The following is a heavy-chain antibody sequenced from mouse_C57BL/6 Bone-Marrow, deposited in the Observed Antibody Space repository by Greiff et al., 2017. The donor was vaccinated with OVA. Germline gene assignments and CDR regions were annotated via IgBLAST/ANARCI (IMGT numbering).Heavy chain of an antibody. CDR1: GFTFSSYG. Sequence: EVQGVESGGDLVKPGGSLKLSCAASGFTFSSYGMSWVRQTPDKRLEWVATISSGGSYTYYPDSVQGRFTISRDNAKNTLYLQMSSLKSEDTAMYYCARMPSTYSFDYWGQGTTLTVSS. CDR2: ISSGGSYT. J-gene: IGHJ2*01. V-gene: IGHV5-6*01. D-gene: IGHD4-1*02. CDR3: ARMPSTYSFDY.